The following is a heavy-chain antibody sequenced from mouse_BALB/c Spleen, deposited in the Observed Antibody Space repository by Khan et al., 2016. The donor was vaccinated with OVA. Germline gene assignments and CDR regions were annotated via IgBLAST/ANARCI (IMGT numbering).Heavy chain of an antibody. V-gene: IGHV5-6*01. Sequence: EVQLQESGGDLVKPGGSLKLSCAASGFTFSSYGMSWVRQTPDKRLEWVATISSGGDYTYYPDSVKGRFTISRDNAKNTLYLQMSSLKSEDTAMYYCASHLTGSFAYWGQGTLVTVPA. CDR1: GFTFSSYG. J-gene: IGHJ3*01. CDR3: ASHLTGSFAY. D-gene: IGHD4-1*01. CDR2: ISSGGDYT.